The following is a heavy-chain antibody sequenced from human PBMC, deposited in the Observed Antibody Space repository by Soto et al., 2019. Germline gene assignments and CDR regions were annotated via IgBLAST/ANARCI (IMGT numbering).Heavy chain of an antibody. CDR2: INPDSGGT. V-gene: IGHV1-2*04. J-gene: IGHJ4*02. Sequence: QVQLVQSGAEVKKPGASVKVSCKASGYTFTGYYMHWVRQAPGQGLEWMGWINPDSGGTNYAQKFQGWVTMTRDTSISTAYMELSRLRSDDTAVYYCARDLNGSSGPADYWGQGTLVTVSS. CDR3: ARDLNGSSGPADY. D-gene: IGHD1-26*01. CDR1: GYTFTGYY.